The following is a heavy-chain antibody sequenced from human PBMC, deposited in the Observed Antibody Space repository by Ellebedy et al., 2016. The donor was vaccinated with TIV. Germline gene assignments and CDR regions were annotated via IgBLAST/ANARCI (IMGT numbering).Heavy chain of an antibody. J-gene: IGHJ4*02. Sequence: GGSLRLSXAASGFSFSDYAMHWVRQAPGKGLEWVAVISYDGSKKEYADSVKGRSTISRDNAENSLHLQMNSLRVEDTAVYYCARAVNFDWLLGYFDNWGQGTLVSVSS. D-gene: IGHD3-9*01. CDR1: GFSFSDYA. CDR3: ARAVNFDWLLGYFDN. V-gene: IGHV3-30*03. CDR2: ISYDGSKK.